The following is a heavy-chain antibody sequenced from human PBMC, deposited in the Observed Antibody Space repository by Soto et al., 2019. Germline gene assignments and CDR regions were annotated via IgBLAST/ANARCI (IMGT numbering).Heavy chain of an antibody. J-gene: IGHJ4*02. D-gene: IGHD3-16*01. V-gene: IGHV3-7*01. Sequence: PGESLKISCAASGFTFNTFWMAWVRQAPGKGLEWVANIKYDGSAKYYVDSVKGRFTISRDNAKISLYLQMNSLRVEDTAVYYCARYRGGILDSWGQGTLVTVSS. CDR3: ARYRGGILDS. CDR2: IKYDGSAK. CDR1: GFTFNTFW.